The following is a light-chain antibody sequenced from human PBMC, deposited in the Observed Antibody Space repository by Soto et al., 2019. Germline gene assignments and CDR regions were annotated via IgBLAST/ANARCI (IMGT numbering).Light chain of an antibody. Sequence: EILMTQYPDTLSVSPGERATLTCRASQSLSSNLAWYQQKPGQAPRLLIYGASTRATGIPARFSGSGSGTEFTLTISSLQFEDFAVYYCQQYYNWWTFGQGTKV. CDR3: QQYYNWWT. J-gene: IGKJ1*01. CDR1: QSLSSN. V-gene: IGKV3-15*01. CDR2: GAS.